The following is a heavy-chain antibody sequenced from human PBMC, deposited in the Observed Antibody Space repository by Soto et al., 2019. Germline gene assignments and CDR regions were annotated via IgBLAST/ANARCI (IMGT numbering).Heavy chain of an antibody. J-gene: IGHJ6*02. CDR2: INHSGST. CDR1: GGSFIGYY. CDR3: ARLPVLGRYYYGSGGVGYYYGMDV. D-gene: IGHD3-10*01. Sequence: LETLPLTCAFYGGSFIGYYWSWIRQPTGTGLEWIGEINHSGSTNYNPSLKSRVTISVDTSKNQFSLKPSSVTAADTAVYYCARLPVLGRYYYGSGGVGYYYGMDVWGQGTTLTVSS. V-gene: IGHV4-34*01.